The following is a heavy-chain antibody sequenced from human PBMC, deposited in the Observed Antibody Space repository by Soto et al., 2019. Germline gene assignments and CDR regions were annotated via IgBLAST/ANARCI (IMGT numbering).Heavy chain of an antibody. V-gene: IGHV3-15*01. CDR1: GFAFSDAS. J-gene: IGHJ4*02. Sequence: DVQLVESGGDLVKPGGSLRLSCAASGFAFSDASMSWVRQAPGKGREWVGRIKTKPSGGTTDYAAPVKGRFTISRDDSKNTVYLQMDSLKAEDTAVYSCTQHASGHYGYDFWGQGTLVTVSS. D-gene: IGHD3-3*01. CDR3: TQHASGHYGYDF. CDR2: IKTKPSGGTT.